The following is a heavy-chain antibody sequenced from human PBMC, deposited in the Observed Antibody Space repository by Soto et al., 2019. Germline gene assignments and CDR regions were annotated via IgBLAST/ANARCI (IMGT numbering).Heavy chain of an antibody. V-gene: IGHV3-48*02. D-gene: IGHD2-15*01. Sequence: PGGSLRLSCAASGFTFSNYAMHWVRQAPGRGLEWVSYISSSGSNKYYRDSVKGRFTISKDNGKNTLYLQMNDLRHEDTAVYYCARLPGPLVSVLYIYPVDARETPSGVDVWGQGTSVTVSS. CDR2: ISSSGSNK. CDR1: GFTFSNYA. CDR3: ARLPGPLVSVLYIYPVDARETPSGVDV. J-gene: IGHJ6*02.